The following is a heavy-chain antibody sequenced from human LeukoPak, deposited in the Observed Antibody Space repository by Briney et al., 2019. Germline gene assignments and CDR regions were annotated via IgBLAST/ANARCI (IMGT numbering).Heavy chain of an antibody. J-gene: IGHJ6*03. CDR1: GFTFTDYS. Sequence: GGSLRLSCAASGFTFTDYSMTWVRQAPGKGLEWVASISTVSTYTFYSDSVKGRASITRDNAKNMLYLQMSSLSADDTAVYYCARDGSGFYYYYYMDVRGRGTTVTVS. CDR2: ISTVSTYT. CDR3: ARDGSGFYYYYYMDV. V-gene: IGHV3-21*06. D-gene: IGHD6-25*01.